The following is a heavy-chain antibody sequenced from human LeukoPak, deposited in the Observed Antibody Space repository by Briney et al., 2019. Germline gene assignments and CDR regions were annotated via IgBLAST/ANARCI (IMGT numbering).Heavy chain of an antibody. V-gene: IGHV3-7*01. D-gene: IGHD4-17*01. CDR2: IKQDGSEK. CDR1: GFTFSSYW. J-gene: IGHJ6*03. Sequence: GGSLRLSRAASGFTFSSYWMSWVRQAPGKGLEWVANIKQDGSEKYYVDSVKGRFTISRDNAKNSLYLQMNSLRAEDTALYYCARVSTVTIYGYYYYYMDVWGKGTTVTVSS. CDR3: ARVSTVTIYGYYYYYMDV.